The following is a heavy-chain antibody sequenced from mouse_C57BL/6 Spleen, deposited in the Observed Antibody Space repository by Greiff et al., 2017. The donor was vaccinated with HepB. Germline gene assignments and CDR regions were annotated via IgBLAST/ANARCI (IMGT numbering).Heavy chain of an antibody. J-gene: IGHJ3*01. V-gene: IGHV1-50*01. CDR2: IDPSDSYT. CDR3: AKTAQAPY. Sequence: QVQLQQPGAELVKPGASVKLSCKASGYTFTSYWMQWVKQRPGQGLEWIGEIDPSDSYTNYNQKFKGKATLTVDTSSSTAYMQLSSLTSEDSAVYYCAKTAQAPYWGKVTLVTVSA. CDR1: GYTFTSYW. D-gene: IGHD3-2*02.